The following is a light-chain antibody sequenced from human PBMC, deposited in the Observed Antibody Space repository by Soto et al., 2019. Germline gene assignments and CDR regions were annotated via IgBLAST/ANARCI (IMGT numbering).Light chain of an antibody. Sequence: QSALTQPASVSGSPGQSITFSCTVASSDVGSYNLVSWYQQHPGKAPKLMIYEGSKRPSGVSNRFSGSKSGNTASLTISGLQAEDEAHYYCCSYVGSDTYVIFGGGTKLTVL. CDR1: SSDVGSYNL. CDR3: CSYVGSDTYVI. V-gene: IGLV2-23*01. J-gene: IGLJ2*01. CDR2: EGS.